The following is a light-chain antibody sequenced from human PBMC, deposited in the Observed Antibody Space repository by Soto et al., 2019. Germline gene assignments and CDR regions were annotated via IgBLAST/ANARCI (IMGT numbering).Light chain of an antibody. CDR3: QKYNNWFWT. CDR1: QSVSSN. V-gene: IGKV3D-15*01. J-gene: IGKJ1*01. CDR2: GAS. Sequence: EIVMTQSPATLSVSPGERATLSCRASQSVSSNLAWYQQKPGQAPRLLIYGASTRATGIPARFSGSESGTEFTLTISSLQSEDFAVYYCQKYNNWFWTFGQGTKVEIK.